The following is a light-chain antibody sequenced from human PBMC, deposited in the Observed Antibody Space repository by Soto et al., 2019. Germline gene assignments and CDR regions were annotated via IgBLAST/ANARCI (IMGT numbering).Light chain of an antibody. V-gene: IGLV1-44*01. CDR1: SSNIGSNT. Sequence: QSVLTQPPSASGTPGQRVTISCSGSSSNIGSNTVNWYQQLPGTAPKLLIYSNNQRPSGVPDRFSGSKSGTSASLAISGLQSEDEADYYCAAWYDSLNGRYVFGTGTKLTVL. J-gene: IGLJ1*01. CDR2: SNN. CDR3: AAWYDSLNGRYV.